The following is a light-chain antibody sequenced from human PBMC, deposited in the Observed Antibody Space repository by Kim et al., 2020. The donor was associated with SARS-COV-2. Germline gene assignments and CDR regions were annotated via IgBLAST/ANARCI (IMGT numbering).Light chain of an antibody. CDR2: DTF. Sequence: PGERATLSCRASQSIGNNLAWYQQKPGQAPRLLIYDTFNRATGIPARFSVSGSGTDFTLTISSLEPEDFAVYYCQQRGGWPLSFGGGTKVDI. V-gene: IGKV3-11*01. CDR1: QSIGNN. CDR3: QQRGGWPLS. J-gene: IGKJ4*01.